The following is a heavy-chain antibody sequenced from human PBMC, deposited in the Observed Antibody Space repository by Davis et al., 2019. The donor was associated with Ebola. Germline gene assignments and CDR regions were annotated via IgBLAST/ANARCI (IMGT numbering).Heavy chain of an antibody. V-gene: IGHV3-74*01. CDR1: GFTFSSYW. CDR2: INSDGSST. J-gene: IGHJ6*02. CDR3: AKEAAHCSGGSCLPYYYYYGMDV. D-gene: IGHD2-15*01. Sequence: GESLKISCAASGFTFSSYWMHWVRQAPGKGLVLVSRINSDGSSTSYADSVKGRFTISRDNSKNTLYLQMNSLRAEDTAVYYCAKEAAHCSGGSCLPYYYYYGMDVWGQGTTVTVSS.